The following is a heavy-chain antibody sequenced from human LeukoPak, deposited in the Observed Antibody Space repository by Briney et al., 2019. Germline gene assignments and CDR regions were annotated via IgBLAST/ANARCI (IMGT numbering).Heavy chain of an antibody. J-gene: IGHJ4*02. CDR3: ARTREQWQVLDY. V-gene: IGHV3-30-3*01. Sequence: GGSLRLSCAASGFTFSSYAMHWVRQAPGKGLEWVAVISYDGSNKYYADSVRGRFTISRDNSKNMVYLQMNSVRAEDTAVYFCARTREQWQVLDYWGQGTLVTVSS. D-gene: IGHD6-19*01. CDR1: GFTFSSYA. CDR2: ISYDGSNK.